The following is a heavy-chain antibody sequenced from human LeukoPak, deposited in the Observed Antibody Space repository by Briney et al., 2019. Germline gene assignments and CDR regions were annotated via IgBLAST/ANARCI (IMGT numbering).Heavy chain of an antibody. V-gene: IGHV1-69*13. CDR1: GGTFSSYA. CDR3: ARGRPRIAVAGTRLFFDY. D-gene: IGHD6-19*01. CDR2: IIPIFGTA. Sequence: ASVKVSCKASGGTFSSYAISWVRQAPGQGLEWMGGIIPIFGTANYAQKFHGRVTITADESTSTAYMELSSLRSEDTAVYYCARGRPRIAVAGTRLFFDYWGQGTLVTVSS. J-gene: IGHJ4*02.